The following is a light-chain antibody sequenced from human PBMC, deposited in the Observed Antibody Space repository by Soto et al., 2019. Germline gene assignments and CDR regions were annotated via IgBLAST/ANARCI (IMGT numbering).Light chain of an antibody. Sequence: QSVLTQPPPVSGAPGQRVTISCTGSNSNIGAGYDVHWYQQLPGTAPKLLIYGNSNRPSGVPDRFSGSKSVTSASLAITGLQAEDEADYYCQSYDSSLSGSVFGTGTKVTV. J-gene: IGLJ1*01. CDR1: NSNIGAGYD. CDR2: GNS. CDR3: QSYDSSLSGSV. V-gene: IGLV1-40*01.